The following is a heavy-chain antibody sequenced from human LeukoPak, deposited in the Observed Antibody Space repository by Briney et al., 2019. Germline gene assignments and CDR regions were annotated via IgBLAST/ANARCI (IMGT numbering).Heavy chain of an antibody. Sequence: PGGSLRLSCAASGFTFSSYIMHWVRQAPGKGLEWVAVIWYDGSDKNYSDSVKGRFSISRDNSQNTLYLQMNSLRPEDTAVYYCARDTETYSTSGIMEYWGQGTLVTVSS. CDR2: IWYDGSDK. J-gene: IGHJ4*02. CDR3: ARDTETYSTSGIMEY. D-gene: IGHD6-6*01. V-gene: IGHV3-30-3*01. CDR1: GFTFSSYI.